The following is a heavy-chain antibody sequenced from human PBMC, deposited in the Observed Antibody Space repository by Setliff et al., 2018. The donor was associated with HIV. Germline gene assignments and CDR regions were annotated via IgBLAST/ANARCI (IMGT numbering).Heavy chain of an antibody. CDR3: ARGGFRWSGSYADY. CDR1: GGSYSDYY. CDR2: IKHSGST. D-gene: IGHD1-26*01. V-gene: IGHV4-34*01. J-gene: IGHJ4*02. Sequence: SETLSLTCGVHGGSYSDYYWTWIRQPPGKGLEWIGEIKHSGSTNYNPSLKSRVTISVDTAKNQFSLNLTSVTAADTAVYYCARGGFRWSGSYADYWGQGTLVTVSS.